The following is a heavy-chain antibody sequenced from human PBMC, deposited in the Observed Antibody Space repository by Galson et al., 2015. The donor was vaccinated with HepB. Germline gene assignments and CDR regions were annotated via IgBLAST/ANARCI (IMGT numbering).Heavy chain of an antibody. CDR3: ARERMVRGVTESHDAFDI. CDR1: GFTFSSYG. D-gene: IGHD3-10*01. V-gene: IGHV3-33*01. J-gene: IGHJ3*02. Sequence: SLRLSCAASGFTFSSYGMHWVRQAPGKGLEWVAVIWYDGSNKYYADSVKGRFTISRDNSKNTLYLQMNSLRAEDTAVYYCARERMVRGVTESHDAFDIWGQGTMVTVSS. CDR2: IWYDGSNK.